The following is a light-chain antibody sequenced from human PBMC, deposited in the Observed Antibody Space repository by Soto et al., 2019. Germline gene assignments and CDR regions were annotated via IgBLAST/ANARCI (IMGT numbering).Light chain of an antibody. CDR2: GAS. Sequence: EIVLTQSPGTLSLSPGERATLSCRASQSVSSNLAWYQQKPGQAPRLLISGASTRATGIPARFSGSGSGTDFTLTISSLQSEDFAVYYWQQYNNWPTWTFGQGPKVDIK. CDR3: QQYNNWPTWT. V-gene: IGKV3-15*01. CDR1: QSVSSN. J-gene: IGKJ1*01.